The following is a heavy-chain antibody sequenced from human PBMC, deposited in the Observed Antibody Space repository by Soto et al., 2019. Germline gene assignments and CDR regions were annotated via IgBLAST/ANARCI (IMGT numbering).Heavy chain of an antibody. CDR1: GYSFSCYW. J-gene: IGHJ4*02. D-gene: IGHD3-22*01. CDR3: ARQIYDSDTGPNFQYYFDS. V-gene: IGHV5-10-1*01. CDR2: IDPSDSQT. Sequence: WESLTISCTCSGYSFSCYWITWVRQKPGKGLEWMGRIDPSDSQTYYSPSFRGHVTISVTKSITTVFLQWSSLRASDTAMYYCARQIYDSDTGPNFQYYFDSWGQGTPVTVSS.